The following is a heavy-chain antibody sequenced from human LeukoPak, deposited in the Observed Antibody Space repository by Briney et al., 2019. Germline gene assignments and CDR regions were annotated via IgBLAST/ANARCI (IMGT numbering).Heavy chain of an antibody. J-gene: IGHJ4*02. Sequence: ASVKVSCKASGYSFTSYYLHWVRQAPGQGLEWMGLINPSGGSTTYAQKFQGRVTMTRDTSTSTLYMDVSSLRSEDTAVYYCARLGTGFLDRFDYWGQGTLVTVSS. V-gene: IGHV1-46*01. CDR3: ARLGTGFLDRFDY. D-gene: IGHD3-3*01. CDR1: GYSFTSYY. CDR2: INPSGGST.